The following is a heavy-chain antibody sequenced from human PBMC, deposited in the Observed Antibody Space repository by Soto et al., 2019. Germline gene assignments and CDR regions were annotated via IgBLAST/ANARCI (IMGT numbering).Heavy chain of an antibody. CDR3: ASITMVRGVMDY. J-gene: IGHJ4*02. Sequence: PSETLSLTCTVSGGSISSSSYYWGWIRQPPGKGLEWIGSIYYSGSTYYNTSLKSRVTISVDTSKNQFSLKLSSVTAADTAVYYCASITMVRGVMDYWGQGTLVTVSS. CDR1: GGSISSSSYY. D-gene: IGHD3-10*01. CDR2: IYYSGST. V-gene: IGHV4-39*01.